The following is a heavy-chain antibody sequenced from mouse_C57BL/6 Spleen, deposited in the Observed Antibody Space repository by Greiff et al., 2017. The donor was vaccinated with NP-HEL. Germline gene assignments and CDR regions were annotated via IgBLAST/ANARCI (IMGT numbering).Heavy chain of an antibody. Sequence: QVQLQQPGAELVKPGASVKLSCKASGYTFTSYWMHWVKQRPGQGLEWIGMIHPNSGSTNYNEKFKSKATLTVDKSSSTAYMQLSSLTSEDSAVYYCARNPLDYYAMDDWGQGTSVTVSS. CDR1: GYTFTSYW. V-gene: IGHV1-64*01. J-gene: IGHJ4*01. CDR2: IHPNSGST. CDR3: ARNPLDYYAMDD.